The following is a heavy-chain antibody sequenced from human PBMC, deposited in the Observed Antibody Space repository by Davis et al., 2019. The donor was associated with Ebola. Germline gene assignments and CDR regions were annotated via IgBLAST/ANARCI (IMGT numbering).Heavy chain of an antibody. D-gene: IGHD4-11*01. V-gene: IGHV3-53*01. CDR3: ARAFSNRYYYYGMDV. Sequence: GGSLRLSCAASGFTVSSNYMSWVRQAPGKGLEWVSVIYSGGSTYYADSVKGRFTISRDNSKNTLYLQMNTLRAEDTAVYYCARAFSNRYYYYGMDVWGQGTTVTVSS. CDR2: IYSGGST. CDR1: GFTVSSNY. J-gene: IGHJ6*02.